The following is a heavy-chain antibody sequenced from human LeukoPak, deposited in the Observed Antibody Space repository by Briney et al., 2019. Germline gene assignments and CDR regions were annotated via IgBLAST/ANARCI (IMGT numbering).Heavy chain of an antibody. D-gene: IGHD3-10*01. CDR1: GGSFSGYY. CDR3: AKSLYGSGSYYNWFDP. CDR2: INHRGST. Sequence: SSETLSLTCVVYGGSFSGYYWSWIRQSPGKGLEWIGEINHRGSTNYNPSLKRRVTISLDTSKNQFSLKLSSVTAADTAVYYCAKSLYGSGSYYNWFDPWGQGTLVTVSS. J-gene: IGHJ5*02. V-gene: IGHV4-34*01.